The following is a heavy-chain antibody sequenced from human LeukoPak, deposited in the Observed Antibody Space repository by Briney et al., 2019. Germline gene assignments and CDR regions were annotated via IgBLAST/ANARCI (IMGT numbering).Heavy chain of an antibody. V-gene: IGHV4-59*01. J-gene: IGHJ4*02. D-gene: IGHD3-3*01. Sequence: SETLSLTCTVSGGSISTYYWSWIRQPPGKGLEWIGYIYHSGSTNYNPSLKSRVTISVDTSQNQFYLKLSSVTAADTAVYYCARLREIPVFGVVTKSTSYFDYWGQGTLVTVSS. CDR1: GGSISTYY. CDR2: IYHSGST. CDR3: ARLREIPVFGVVTKSTSYFDY.